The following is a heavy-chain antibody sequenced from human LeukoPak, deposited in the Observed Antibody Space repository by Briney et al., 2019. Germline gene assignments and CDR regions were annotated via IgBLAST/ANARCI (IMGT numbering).Heavy chain of an antibody. CDR3: ARAAYSGSYHSDY. CDR1: GGSVSSGRDY. D-gene: IGHD1-26*01. CDR2: IYYSGST. V-gene: IGHV4-61*01. J-gene: IGHJ4*02. Sequence: SETLSLTCTVSGGSVSSGRDYWSWIRQPPGKGLEWIGFIYYSGSTNYNPSLKSRVTISVDTSKNQFSLKLSSVTAADTAVYYCARAAYSGSYHSDYWGQGTLVTVSS.